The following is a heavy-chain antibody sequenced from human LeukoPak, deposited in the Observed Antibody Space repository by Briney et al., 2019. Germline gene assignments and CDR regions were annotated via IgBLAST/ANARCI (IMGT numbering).Heavy chain of an antibody. CDR2: ISNSADST. D-gene: IGHD5-18*01. V-gene: IGHV3-23*01. Sequence: GGSLRLSCAASGFTFSTYAMSWVRQAPGKGLEWVSSISNSADSTSYADSVKGRFTISRDNSKNTLYLQMNSLRAEDMAIYYCAKSRGYSDGDPSDYWGQGTLVTVSS. J-gene: IGHJ4*02. CDR1: GFTFSTYA. CDR3: AKSRGYSDGDPSDY.